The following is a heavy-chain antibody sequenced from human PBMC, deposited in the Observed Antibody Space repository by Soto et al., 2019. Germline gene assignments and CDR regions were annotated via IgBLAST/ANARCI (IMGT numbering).Heavy chain of an antibody. J-gene: IGHJ4*02. CDR3: AHRLRSSNGWGTFDY. CDR2: ICWDDDK. CDR1: GFSFRSSGVT. Sequence: QITLKESGPTLVKPTQTLTLTCTFSGFSFRSSGVTVGWIRQPPGKARELVAFICWDDDKRYSPSLKSRVTITKDTSNNQVVLTMTNIDPVDTGTYYCAHRLRSSNGWGTFDYWGQGIVVTVSS. D-gene: IGHD3-16*01. V-gene: IGHV2-5*02.